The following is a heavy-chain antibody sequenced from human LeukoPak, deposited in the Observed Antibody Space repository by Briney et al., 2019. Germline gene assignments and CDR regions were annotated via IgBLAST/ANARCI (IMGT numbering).Heavy chain of an antibody. V-gene: IGHV4-59*12. J-gene: IGHJ4*02. CDR3: AGSRLSGTYYRPFDN. Sequence: SETLSLTCTVSGGSISSYYWSWIRQPPGKGLEWIGYIYYSGSTNYNPSLKSRVTISVDTSKNQFSLKLSSVTAADTAIYYCAGSRLSGTYYRPFDNWGRGTLVAVSS. D-gene: IGHD1-26*01. CDR1: GGSISSYY. CDR2: IYYSGST.